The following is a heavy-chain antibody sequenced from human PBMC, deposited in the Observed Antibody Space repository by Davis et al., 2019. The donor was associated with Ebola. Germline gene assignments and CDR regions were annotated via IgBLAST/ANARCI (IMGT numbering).Heavy chain of an antibody. CDR2: MNPYSGNA. CDR3: AAGGTGGADNWFDP. CDR1: GYTLTSYD. D-gene: IGHD7-27*01. Sequence: ASVKVSCKASGYTLTSYDINWVRQATGQGLEWMGWMNPYSGNAGYAQKFQGRVTITRDMSTSTAYMELNSLTSEDTAVYYCAAGGTGGADNWFDPWGQGTLVTVSS. V-gene: IGHV1-8*01. J-gene: IGHJ5*02.